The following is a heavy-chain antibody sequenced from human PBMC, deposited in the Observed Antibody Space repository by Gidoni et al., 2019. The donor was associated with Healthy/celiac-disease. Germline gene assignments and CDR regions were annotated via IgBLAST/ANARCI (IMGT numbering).Heavy chain of an antibody. J-gene: IGHJ4*02. D-gene: IGHD3-3*01. Sequence: GLEWIGSIYYSGSTYYNPSLKSRVTISVDTSKNQFSLKLSSVTAADTAVYYCAAPSGYFFDYWGQGTLVTVSS. V-gene: IGHV4-39*01. CDR3: AAPSGYFFDY. CDR2: IYYSGST.